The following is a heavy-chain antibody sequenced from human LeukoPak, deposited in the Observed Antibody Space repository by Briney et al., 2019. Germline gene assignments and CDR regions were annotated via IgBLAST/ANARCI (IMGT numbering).Heavy chain of an antibody. J-gene: IGHJ5*02. CDR2: INWNGAST. Sequence: GGSLRLSCAASGFTFDDYGMSWVRQAPGKGLEWVSDINWNGASTGYGDSLKGRFTISRDNAKNSLYLQMDSLRAEDTAFYYCARHGGIAVASNWFDPWGQGTLVTVSS. CDR3: ARHGGIAVASNWFDP. D-gene: IGHD6-19*01. V-gene: IGHV3-20*04. CDR1: GFTFDDYG.